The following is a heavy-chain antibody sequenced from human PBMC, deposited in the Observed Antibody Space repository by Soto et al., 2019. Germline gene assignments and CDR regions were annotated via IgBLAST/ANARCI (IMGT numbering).Heavy chain of an antibody. J-gene: IGHJ4*02. CDR3: ARGAYYYDSSGLSY. CDR1: GFTFSSHS. D-gene: IGHD3-22*01. V-gene: IGHV3-48*01. Sequence: EVQLVESGGGLVQPGGSLRLSCAASGFTFSSHSMNWVRQAPGKGLEWVSYISSSSSTIYYADSVKGRFTVSRDNAKNSLYLQMNSLRAEDTAVHYCARGAYYYDSSGLSYWGQGTLVTVSS. CDR2: ISSSSSTI.